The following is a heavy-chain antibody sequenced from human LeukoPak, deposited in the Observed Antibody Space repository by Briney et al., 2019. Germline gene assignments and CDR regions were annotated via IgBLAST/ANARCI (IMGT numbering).Heavy chain of an antibody. CDR3: ARDGSTSPSPGNAFDI. CDR2: IYHSGST. D-gene: IGHD2-2*01. V-gene: IGHV4-30-2*01. CDR1: GGSISSGGYY. J-gene: IGHJ3*02. Sequence: PSETLSLTCTVSGGSISSGGYYWSWIRQPPGKGLEWIGYIYHSGSTYYNPSLKSRVTISVDRSKNQFSLKLSSVTAADTAVYYCARDGSTSPSPGNAFDIWGQGTMVTVSS.